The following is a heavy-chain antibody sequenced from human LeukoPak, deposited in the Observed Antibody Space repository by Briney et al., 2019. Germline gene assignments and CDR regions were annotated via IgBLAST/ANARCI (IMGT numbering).Heavy chain of an antibody. CDR1: GGXFSSYA. CDR2: IIPIFGTA. CDR3: ARAGGQWLVSRLDY. Sequence: ASVKVSCKASGGXFSSYAISWVRQAPGQGLEWMGGIIPIFGTANYAQKFQGRVTITADESTSTAYMELSSLRSEDTAVYYCARAGGQWLVSRLDYWGQGTLVTVSS. D-gene: IGHD6-19*01. V-gene: IGHV1-69*13. J-gene: IGHJ4*02.